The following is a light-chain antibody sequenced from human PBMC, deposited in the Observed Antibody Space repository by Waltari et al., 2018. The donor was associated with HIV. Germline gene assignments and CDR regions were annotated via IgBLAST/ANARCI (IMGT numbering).Light chain of an antibody. CDR1: SSNIGPGFD. Sequence: QSVLTQPPSVSGAPGQRVTISCTGSSSNIGPGFDVHWYQHLPGTAPKLLIYGPGNRPSGVPDRFFGSRSGSSASLAITGLQADDEAEYYCQSFDSSLSGYVFGIGTKVTVL. CDR2: GPG. V-gene: IGLV1-40*01. J-gene: IGLJ1*01. CDR3: QSFDSSLSGYV.